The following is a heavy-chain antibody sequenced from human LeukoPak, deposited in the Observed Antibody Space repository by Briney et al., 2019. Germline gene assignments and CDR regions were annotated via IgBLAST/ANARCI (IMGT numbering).Heavy chain of an antibody. Sequence: GGSLRLSCAASGFTFSSCGMHWVRQAPGKGLEWVAVIWYDGGNKFYADSVKGRFTISRDNSKNTLYLQMNSLRAEDTAVYYCAKGGLAYWYYYMDVWGKGTTVTVSS. CDR2: IWYDGGNK. CDR3: AKGGLAYWYYYMDV. CDR1: GFTFSSCG. V-gene: IGHV3-33*06. J-gene: IGHJ6*03. D-gene: IGHD6-19*01.